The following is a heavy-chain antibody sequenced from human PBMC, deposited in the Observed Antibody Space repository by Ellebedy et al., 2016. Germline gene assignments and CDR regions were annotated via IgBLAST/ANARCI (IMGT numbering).Heavy chain of an antibody. Sequence: GGSLRLSCAASGFTFSSYWMYWVRQAPGMGLEWVANINRDGSEKFYVDSVKGRFTISRDDAKNTLYLQMNSLRAEDTAVYYCARGNAVPGPEPLDYWGQGTLVTVSS. CDR3: ARGNAVPGPEPLDY. CDR2: INRDGSEK. V-gene: IGHV3-7*01. J-gene: IGHJ4*02. D-gene: IGHD6-19*01. CDR1: GFTFSSYW.